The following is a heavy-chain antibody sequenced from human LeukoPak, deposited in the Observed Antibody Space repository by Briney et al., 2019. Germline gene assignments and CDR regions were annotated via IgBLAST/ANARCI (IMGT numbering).Heavy chain of an antibody. J-gene: IGHJ5*01. D-gene: IGHD3-22*01. CDR1: AFTFSSYA. V-gene: IGHV3-48*03. Sequence: GGSLRLSCAASAFTFSSYAMAWVRQAQGKGLEWVSHISHTGDIKYADSVKGRFTISRDNSKNSQYLQMTSLRAEDTAVYYCARSSGSYRPFDSWGQGILVTVSS. CDR3: ARSSGSYRPFDS. CDR2: ISHTGDIK.